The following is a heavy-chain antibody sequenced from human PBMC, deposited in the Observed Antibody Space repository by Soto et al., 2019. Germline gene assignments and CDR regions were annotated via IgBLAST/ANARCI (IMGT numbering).Heavy chain of an antibody. CDR2: ISAYNGNT. CDR3: ARWKWAWGSSAYAFDI. J-gene: IGHJ3*02. CDR1: GYTFTSYG. D-gene: IGHD6-25*01. Sequence: GASVKVSCKASGYTFTSYGISWVRQAPGQGLEWMGWISAYNGNTNYAQKLQGRVTMTTDTSTSTAYMELRSLRSDDTAVYYCARWKWAWGSSAYAFDIWGQGTMVTVSS. V-gene: IGHV1-18*01.